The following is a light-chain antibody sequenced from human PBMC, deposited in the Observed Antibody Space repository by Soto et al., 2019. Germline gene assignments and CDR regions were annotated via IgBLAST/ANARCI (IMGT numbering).Light chain of an antibody. Sequence: EILLTQSPGTLSLSPGQRATLSCRTRETVSEDQLAWYQQKPGQAPRLVIFDVSIRAPGIPDRFSGSGSGTDFTLTINRLEREDFAVYYCQPYGSSRWTFGQGTKVEI. CDR3: QPYGSSRWT. V-gene: IGKV3-20*01. J-gene: IGKJ1*01. CDR2: DVS. CDR1: ETVSEDQ.